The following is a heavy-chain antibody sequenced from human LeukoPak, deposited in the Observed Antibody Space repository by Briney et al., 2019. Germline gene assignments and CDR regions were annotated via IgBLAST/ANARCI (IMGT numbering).Heavy chain of an antibody. V-gene: IGHV1-18*01. J-gene: IGHJ5*02. CDR1: GYTFTKFG. Sequence: SVKVSSKASGYTFTKFGISWGRPAPGQGLEWMGWISAYNGDTNYAQKFQGRVTVTTDTSTSTAFMELSILRYDDRAIYYCARDDYRMSWRVTIFPAFDPWGQGTLVTVSS. CDR3: ARDDYRMSWRVTIFPAFDP. CDR2: ISAYNGDT. D-gene: IGHD3-3*01.